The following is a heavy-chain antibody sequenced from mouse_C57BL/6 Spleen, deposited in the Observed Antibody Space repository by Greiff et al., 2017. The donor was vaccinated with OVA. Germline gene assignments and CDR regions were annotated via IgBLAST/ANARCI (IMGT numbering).Heavy chain of an antibody. D-gene: IGHD1-1*01. J-gene: IGHJ2*01. CDR1: GYTFTSYW. CDR3: ARGYYGSSYGFDY. V-gene: IGHV1-59*01. CDR2: IDPSDSYT. Sequence: QVQLQQPGAELVRPGTSVKLSCKASGYTFTSYWMHWVKQRPGQGLEWIGVIDPSDSYTNYNQKFKGKATLTVDTSSSTAYMQLSSLTSEDSAVYYCARGYYGSSYGFDYWGKGTTLTVSS.